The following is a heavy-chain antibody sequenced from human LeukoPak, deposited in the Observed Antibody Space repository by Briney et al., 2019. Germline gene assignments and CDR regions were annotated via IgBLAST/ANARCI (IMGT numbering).Heavy chain of an antibody. CDR1: GGTFSSYA. CDR3: AXWPSGIAXAGTSXEXXVDY. D-gene: IGHD6-13*01. V-gene: IGHV1-69*13. J-gene: IGHJ4*01. Sequence: SVKVSCKASGGTFSSYAISWVRQAPGQGLKWMGGIIPIFGTANYAQKFQGRVTITADESTSTAYMELSSLRSEDTAVYYCAXWPSGIAXAGTSXEXXVDYWGXXTXVXVSS. CDR2: IIPIFGTA.